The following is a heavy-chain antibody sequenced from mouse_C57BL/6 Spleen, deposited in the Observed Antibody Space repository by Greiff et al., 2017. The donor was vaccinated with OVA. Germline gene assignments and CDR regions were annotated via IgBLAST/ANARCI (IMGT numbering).Heavy chain of an antibody. Sequence: QVHVKQPGAELVKPGASVKVSCKASGYTFTSYWMHWVKQRPGQGLEWIGRIHPSDSHTNYNQKFKGKATLTVDKSSSTAYMQLSSLTSEDSAVYYCAIGGDDGYYGYFDVWGTGTTVTVSS. J-gene: IGHJ1*03. D-gene: IGHD2-3*01. CDR3: AIGGDDGYYGYFDV. CDR1: GYTFTSYW. V-gene: IGHV1-74*01. CDR2: IHPSDSHT.